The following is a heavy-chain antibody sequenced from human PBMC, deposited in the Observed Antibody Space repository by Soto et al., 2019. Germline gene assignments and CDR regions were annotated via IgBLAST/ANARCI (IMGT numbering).Heavy chain of an antibody. CDR2: IIPILGIA. Sequence: ASVKVSCKASGGTFSSYTISWVRQAPGQGLEWMGRIIPILGIANYAQKFQARVTITADKSKSTDYMELSSLRSEDTAVYYCVRGPPRSGYDYYFDYWGQGTLVTVSS. J-gene: IGHJ4*02. V-gene: IGHV1-69*02. CDR3: VRGPPRSGYDYYFDY. CDR1: GGTFSSYT. D-gene: IGHD5-12*01.